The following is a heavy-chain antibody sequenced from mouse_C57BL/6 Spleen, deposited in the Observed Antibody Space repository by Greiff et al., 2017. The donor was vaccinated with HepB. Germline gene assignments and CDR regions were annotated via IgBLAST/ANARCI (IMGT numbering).Heavy chain of an antibody. D-gene: IGHD2-3*01. CDR2: ISSGSSTI. J-gene: IGHJ4*01. V-gene: IGHV5-17*01. Sequence: EVKVEESGGGLVKPGGSLKLSCAASGFTFSDYGMHWVRQAPEKGLEWVAYISSGSSTIYYADTVKGRFTISRDNAKNTLFLQMTSLRSEDTAMYYCARGRWLLPYYAMDYWGQGTSVTVSS. CDR1: GFTFSDYG. CDR3: ARGRWLLPYYAMDY.